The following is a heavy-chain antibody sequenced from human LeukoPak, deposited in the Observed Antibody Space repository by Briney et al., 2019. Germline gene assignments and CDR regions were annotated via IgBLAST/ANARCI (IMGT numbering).Heavy chain of an antibody. CDR3: AREMVPWGIAARPDGY. CDR1: GFTFITYA. J-gene: IGHJ4*02. CDR2: ISYDGSNK. D-gene: IGHD6-6*01. Sequence: GGSLRLSCAASGFTFITYAMHWVRQAPGKGLEWVAVISYDGSNKYYADSVKGRFTISRDNSKNTLYLQMNSLRAEDTAVYYCAREMVPWGIAARPDGYWGQGTLVTVSS. V-gene: IGHV3-30-3*01.